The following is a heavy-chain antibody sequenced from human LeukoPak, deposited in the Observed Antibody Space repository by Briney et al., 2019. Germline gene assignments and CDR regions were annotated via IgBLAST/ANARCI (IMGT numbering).Heavy chain of an antibody. CDR3: ARVRGYSYRGAFDI. J-gene: IGHJ3*02. CDR2: INWNGGST. D-gene: IGHD5-18*01. CDR1: GFTFDDYG. V-gene: IGHV3-20*04. Sequence: GGSLRLSCAASGFTFDDYGMSWVRQAPGKGLEWVSGINWNGGSTGYADSVKGRFTISKDNAKNSLYLQMNSLRAEDTAVYYCARVRGYSYRGAFDIWGQGTMVTVSS.